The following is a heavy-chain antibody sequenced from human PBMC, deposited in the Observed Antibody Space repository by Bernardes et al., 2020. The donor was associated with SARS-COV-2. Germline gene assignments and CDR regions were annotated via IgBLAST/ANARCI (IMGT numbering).Heavy chain of an antibody. Sequence: GGSLRLSCAASGFTFSSYSMNWVRQAPGKGLEWVSYISSSSSTIYYADSVKGRFTISRDNAKNSLYLQMNSLRAEDTAVYYCAMDCSSSWFPTYFGYWGQRKVVIVSS. CDR1: GFTFSSYS. J-gene: IGHJ4*02. CDR3: AMDCSSSWFPTYFGY. D-gene: IGHD6-13*01. CDR2: ISSSSSTI. V-gene: IGHV3-48*01.